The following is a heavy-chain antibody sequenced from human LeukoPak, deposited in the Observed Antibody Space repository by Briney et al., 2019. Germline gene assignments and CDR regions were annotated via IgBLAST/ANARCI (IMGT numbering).Heavy chain of an antibody. D-gene: IGHD6-19*01. V-gene: IGHV1-24*01. CDR1: GYTLTELS. CDR3: ATGYSSGWRLGDY. J-gene: IGHJ4*02. Sequence: ASVKVSCKVSGYTLTELSMYWVRQAPGKGLEWMGGFDPEDGETIYAQKFQGRVTMTGDTSTDTAYMELSSLRSEDTAVYYCATGYSSGWRLGDYWGQGTLVTVSS. CDR2: FDPEDGET.